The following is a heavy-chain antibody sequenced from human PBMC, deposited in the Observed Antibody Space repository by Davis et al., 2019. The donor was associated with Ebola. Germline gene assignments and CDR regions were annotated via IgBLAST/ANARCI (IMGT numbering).Heavy chain of an antibody. J-gene: IGHJ4*02. D-gene: IGHD3-16*02. CDR2: ISSSGSTI. V-gene: IGHV3-11*04. Sequence: GESLKISCAASGFTFSDYYMSWIRQAPGKGPEWVSYISSSGSTIYYADSVKGRFTISRDNAKNSLYLQMSSLRAEDTAVYYCARAGSYRPYYFDDWGQGTLVTVSS. CDR3: ARAGSYRPYYFDD. CDR1: GFTFSDYY.